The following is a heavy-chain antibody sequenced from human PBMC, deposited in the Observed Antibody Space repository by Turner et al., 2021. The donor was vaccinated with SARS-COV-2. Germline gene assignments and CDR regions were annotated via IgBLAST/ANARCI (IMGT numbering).Heavy chain of an antibody. V-gene: IGHV3-53*01. CDR1: GFTVSSKY. J-gene: IGHJ3*02. CDR2: MCSGGSK. D-gene: IGHD6-19*01. Sequence: EVQLVESGGGLIHPGGSLILACSASGFTVSSKYMSWVRQAPGKGLEWVSVMCSGGSKSYGDSVKGRFTISRDNSKNTLYLQMNSLRAEDTVVYYCARGHSSGWHQSGAFDIWGQGTMVTVSS. CDR3: ARGHSSGWHQSGAFDI.